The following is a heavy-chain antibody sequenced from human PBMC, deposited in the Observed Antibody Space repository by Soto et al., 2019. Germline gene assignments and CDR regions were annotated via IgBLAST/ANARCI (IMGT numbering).Heavy chain of an antibody. Sequence: GGSLRLSCVASGFTFSSSVMHWVRQVPGMGLEWLSYISSSSSTIYYADSLKGRFTISRDNAKNSLYLQMNSLGAEDTAVYYCTRDGNTFDYWGQGTLVTVSS. CDR2: ISSSSSTI. CDR3: TRDGNTFDY. CDR1: GFTFSSSV. V-gene: IGHV3-48*01. J-gene: IGHJ4*02.